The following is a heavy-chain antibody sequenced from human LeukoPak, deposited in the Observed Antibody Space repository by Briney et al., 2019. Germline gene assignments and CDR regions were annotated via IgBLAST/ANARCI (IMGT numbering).Heavy chain of an antibody. CDR3: ARWNYDYGDYVRQFDY. J-gene: IGHJ4*02. CDR2: IYYSGST. D-gene: IGHD4-17*01. Sequence: SETLSLTCAVSGGSISSGGYSWSWIRQPPGKGLEWIGYIYYSGSTYYNPSLKSRVTISVDTSKNQFSLKLSSVTAADTAVYYCARWNYDYGDYVRQFDYWGQGTLVTVSS. V-gene: IGHV4-30-2*01. CDR1: GGSISSGGYS.